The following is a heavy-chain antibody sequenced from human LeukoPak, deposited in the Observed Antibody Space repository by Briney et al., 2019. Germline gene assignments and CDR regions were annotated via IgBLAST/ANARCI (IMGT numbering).Heavy chain of an antibody. J-gene: IGHJ3*02. CDR2: IYYSGST. V-gene: IGHV4-39*01. D-gene: IGHD6-13*01. CDR3: ARSRDSSGYWDAFDI. Sequence: SETLSLTCTVSGGSISSSSYYWGWIRQPPGKGLEWIGSIYYSGSTYYNPSLKSRVTISVDTSKNQFSLKLSSVTAADTAVYYCARSRDSSGYWDAFDIWGQGTMVTVSS. CDR1: GGSISSSSYY.